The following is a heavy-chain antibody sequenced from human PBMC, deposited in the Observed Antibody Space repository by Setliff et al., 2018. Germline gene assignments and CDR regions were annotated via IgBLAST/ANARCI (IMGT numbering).Heavy chain of an antibody. V-gene: IGHV4-34*01. Sequence: PSETLSLTCTVYGGSFSGYYWHWFRQTPGKGLEWIGQITHSGSTNYNSSLKSRVTISLDTSKNQFSLKLSSVTAADTAVYYCARDRADSSGYYDYWGQGTLVTVSS. CDR2: ITHSGST. CDR1: GGSFSGYY. D-gene: IGHD3-22*01. CDR3: ARDRADSSGYYDY. J-gene: IGHJ4*02.